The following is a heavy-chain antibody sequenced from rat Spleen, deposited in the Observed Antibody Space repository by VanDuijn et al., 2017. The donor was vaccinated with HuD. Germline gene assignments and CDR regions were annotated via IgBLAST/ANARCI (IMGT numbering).Heavy chain of an antibody. CDR1: GFTFSDYN. Sequence: EVQLVESGGGLVQPGRSLKLSCAASGFTFSDYNMAWVRQAPKKGLEWVATISYDGSSTYYRDSVKGRFTISRDNAKSTLYLQMDSLRSEDTATYYCASQTIGFDYWGQGVMVTVSS. V-gene: IGHV5-7*01. D-gene: IGHD1-12*01. CDR3: ASQTIGFDY. CDR2: ISYDGSST. J-gene: IGHJ2*01.